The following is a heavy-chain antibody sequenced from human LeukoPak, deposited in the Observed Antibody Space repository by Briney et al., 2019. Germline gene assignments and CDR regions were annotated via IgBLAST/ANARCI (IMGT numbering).Heavy chain of an antibody. J-gene: IGHJ4*02. CDR2: ISGSGGGT. Sequence: GGSLRLSCAASGFTFSSYAMSWVRQAPGKGLEWVSGISGSGGGTYYADSVKGRFTISRDNSKNTLYLQMNSLRAEDTAVYYCAKDRCCSTSCYAKEYYFDYWAQGTLVTVSS. D-gene: IGHD2-2*01. V-gene: IGHV3-23*01. CDR3: AKDRCCSTSCYAKEYYFDY. CDR1: GFTFSSYA.